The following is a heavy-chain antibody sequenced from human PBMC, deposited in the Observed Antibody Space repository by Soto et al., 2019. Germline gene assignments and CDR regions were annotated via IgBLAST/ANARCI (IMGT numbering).Heavy chain of an antibody. CDR2: INSDGSST. V-gene: IGHV3-74*01. CDR1: GFTFSGYW. J-gene: IGHJ4*02. CDR3: ATLPPNY. Sequence: EVQLVESGGGLVQPGGSLRLSCAASGFTFSGYWLHWERQAPGTGLVWVSRINSDGSSTYYADSVKGRFNISRDNAKKPRYLQMNSLRAEETGVSYCATLPPNYWGPGTLVTVSS.